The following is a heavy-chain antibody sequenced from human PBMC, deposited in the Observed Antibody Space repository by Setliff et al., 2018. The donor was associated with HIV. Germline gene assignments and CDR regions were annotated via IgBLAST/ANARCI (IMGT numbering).Heavy chain of an antibody. Sequence: PSETLSLTCTVSGGSISSSSYYWGWIRQPPGKGLEWIGSILDGQITFFNPSLKSRGTISVDPSKNQFSLRLTSVTAADTAVYYCARHFPGSPHPAGYYMDVWGKGTTVTVSS. V-gene: IGHV4-39*01. CDR1: GGSISSSSYY. CDR3: ARHFPGSPHPAGYYMDV. D-gene: IGHD6-13*01. CDR2: ILDGQIT. J-gene: IGHJ6*03.